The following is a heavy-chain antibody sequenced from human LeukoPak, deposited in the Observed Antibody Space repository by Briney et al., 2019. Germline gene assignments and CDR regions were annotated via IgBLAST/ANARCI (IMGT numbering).Heavy chain of an antibody. CDR2: ISGSGGST. CDR1: GFTFSSYA. Sequence: GGSLRLSCAASGFTFSSYAMSWVRQAPGEGLEWVSAISGSGGSTYYADSVKGRFTISRDNSKNTLYLQMNSLRAEDTAVYYCAKALCSGGSCYGVGRFDPWGQGTLVTVSS. V-gene: IGHV3-23*01. J-gene: IGHJ5*02. D-gene: IGHD2-15*01. CDR3: AKALCSGGSCYGVGRFDP.